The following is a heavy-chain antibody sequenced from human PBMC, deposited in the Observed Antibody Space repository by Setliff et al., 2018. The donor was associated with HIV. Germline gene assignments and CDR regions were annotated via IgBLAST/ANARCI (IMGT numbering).Heavy chain of an antibody. D-gene: IGHD4-17*01. Sequence: PGGSLRLSCLGSGFTFGEYGMSWFRQAPGKGLEWVSYISSKRTSIYYADSVKGRFTISRDNDNNSLYLQMSGLSAEDTAVYYCARGPTTVTNYYYYYMDVWGKGTTVTVSS. CDR2: ISSKRTSI. CDR3: ARGPTTVTNYYYYYMDV. J-gene: IGHJ6*03. CDR1: GFTFGEYG. V-gene: IGHV3-48*01.